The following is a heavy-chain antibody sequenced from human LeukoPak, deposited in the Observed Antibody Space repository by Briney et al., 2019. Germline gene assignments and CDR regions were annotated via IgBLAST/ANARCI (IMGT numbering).Heavy chain of an antibody. Sequence: SETLPPTCTVSGDSISSYYWSWIRQPPGKGLEWIGYIYYSGSTNYNPSLKSRVTISVDTSKNQFSLKLSSVTAADTAVYYCARHPTAENWFDPWGQGTLVTVSS. CDR3: ARHPTAENWFDP. V-gene: IGHV4-59*08. CDR1: GDSISSYY. J-gene: IGHJ5*02. CDR2: IYYSGST.